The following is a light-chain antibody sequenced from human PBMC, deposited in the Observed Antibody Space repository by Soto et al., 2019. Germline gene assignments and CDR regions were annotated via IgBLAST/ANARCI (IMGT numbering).Light chain of an antibody. V-gene: IGKV3-11*01. Sequence: IVLTQSPATLSLSPGERATLSCRASQSVSSYLAWYQQKPGQAPRLLIYDASNRATGIPARFSGSGSGTDFTLTISSLEPEDFAVYYCQQRSNSYTFGQGTKVDIK. CDR1: QSVSSY. CDR3: QQRSNSYT. CDR2: DAS. J-gene: IGKJ2*01.